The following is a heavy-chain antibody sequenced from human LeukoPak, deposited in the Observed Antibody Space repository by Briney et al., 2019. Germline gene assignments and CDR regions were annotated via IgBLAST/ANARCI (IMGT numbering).Heavy chain of an antibody. CDR2: IIPIFGTA. V-gene: IGHV1-69*06. J-gene: IGHJ6*04. D-gene: IGHD2-2*01. CDR1: GGTFSSYA. CDR3: ARDNCSSTSCYGGDV. Sequence: SVKVSCKASGGTFSSYAISWVRQAPGQGLEWMGGIIPIFGTANYAQKFQGRVTITADKSTSTAYMELSSLRSEDTAVYYCARDNCSSTSCYGGDVWGKGTTVTVSS.